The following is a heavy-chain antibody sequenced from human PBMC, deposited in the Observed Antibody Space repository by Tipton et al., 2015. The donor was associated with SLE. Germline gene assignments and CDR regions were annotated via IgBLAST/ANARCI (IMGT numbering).Heavy chain of an antibody. D-gene: IGHD3-10*01. CDR3: ARPSTTVVPDY. J-gene: IGHJ4*02. CDR1: GFTFDDYA. V-gene: IGHV3-7*01. Sequence: SLRLSCTASGFTFDDYAMHWVRQAPGKGLEWVANIKQDGSERYYVDSVEGRFAISRDNAKNSLFLQMNSLRAEDTAVYYCARPSTTVVPDYWGRGTLVTVSS. CDR2: IKQDGSER.